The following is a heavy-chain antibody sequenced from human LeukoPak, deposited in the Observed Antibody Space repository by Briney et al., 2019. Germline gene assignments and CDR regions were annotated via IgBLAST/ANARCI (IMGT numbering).Heavy chain of an antibody. D-gene: IGHD3-22*01. CDR1: GGSISSYF. CDR2: IYASGST. V-gene: IGHV4-4*09. J-gene: IGHJ3*02. Sequence: SETLSLTCTVSGGSISSYFWTWIRQPPGKGLEWSGYIYASGSTNYNPSLKSRVTISVDTSKTQFSLKLSSVTAADTAVYYCARIVYYDSSGYGNAFDIWGQGTMVTVSS. CDR3: ARIVYYDSSGYGNAFDI.